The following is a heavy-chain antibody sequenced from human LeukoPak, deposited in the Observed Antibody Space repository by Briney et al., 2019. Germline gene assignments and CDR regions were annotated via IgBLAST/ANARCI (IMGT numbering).Heavy chain of an antibody. CDR1: GFTFSSYA. J-gene: IGHJ1*01. V-gene: IGHV3-30-3*01. D-gene: IGHD6-19*01. CDR3: ARGRQVQDFQH. Sequence: GGSLRLSCAASGFTFSSYAMHWVRQAPGKGLEWVAVISYDGSNKYYADSVKGRFTISRDNSKNTLYLQMNSLRAEDTAVYYCARGRQVQDFQHWGQGTLVTVSS. CDR2: ISYDGSNK.